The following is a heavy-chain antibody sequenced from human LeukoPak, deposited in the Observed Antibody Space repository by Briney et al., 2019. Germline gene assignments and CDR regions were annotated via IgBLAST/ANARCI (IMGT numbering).Heavy chain of an antibody. CDR1: GFTVSSNY. D-gene: IGHD2-2*01. CDR3: ARAEGTSYYYYGMDV. V-gene: IGHV3-66*01. Sequence: PGGSLRLSCAASGFTVSSNYMSWVRQAPGKGLEWVSVIYSGGSTYYADSVKGRFTISRDNSKNTLYLQMNSLRAEDTAVYYCARAEGTSYYYYGMDVWGQGTTVTVSS. J-gene: IGHJ6*02. CDR2: IYSGGST.